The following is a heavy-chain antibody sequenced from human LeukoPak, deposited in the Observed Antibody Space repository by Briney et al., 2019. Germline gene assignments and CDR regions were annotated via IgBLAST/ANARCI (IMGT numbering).Heavy chain of an antibody. CDR2: ISGSGGST. J-gene: IGHJ3*02. CDR3: ARGGPYYYDSIGAFDI. CDR1: GFTFSSYA. Sequence: GGSLRLSCAASGFTFSSYAMSWVRQAPGKGLEWVSAISGSGGSTYYADSVKGRFTISRDNSKNTLYLQMNSLRAEDTAVYYCARGGPYYYDSIGAFDIWGQGTMVTVSS. D-gene: IGHD3-22*01. V-gene: IGHV3-23*01.